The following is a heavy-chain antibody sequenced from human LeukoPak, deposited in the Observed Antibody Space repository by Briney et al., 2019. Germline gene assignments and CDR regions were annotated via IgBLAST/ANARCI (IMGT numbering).Heavy chain of an antibody. V-gene: IGHV4-31*03. Sequence: SETLSLTCTVSGGSISGGGYYWSWIRQHPGKGLEWIGYIYHSGSTYYNPSLKSRVTISVDTSKNQFSLKLTSVTAADTAVYYCARGCYSDSSGYHNALDFWGQGIVVSVSS. J-gene: IGHJ4*02. CDR3: ARGCYSDSSGYHNALDF. D-gene: IGHD3-22*01. CDR2: IYHSGST. CDR1: GGSISGGGYY.